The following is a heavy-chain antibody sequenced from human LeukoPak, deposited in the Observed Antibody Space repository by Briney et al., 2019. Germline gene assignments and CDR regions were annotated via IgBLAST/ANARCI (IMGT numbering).Heavy chain of an antibody. D-gene: IGHD2-21*02. Sequence: SQTLSLTCTVSGGSISSGGYYWSRIRQPPGKGLEWIGEINHSGSTNYNPSLKSRVTISVDTSKNQFSLKLSSVTAADTAVYYCARGTRVRCGGDCYSRWFDPWGQGTLVTVSS. CDR3: ARGTRVRCGGDCYSRWFDP. CDR2: INHSGST. CDR1: GGSISSGGYY. J-gene: IGHJ5*02. V-gene: IGHV4-30-2*01.